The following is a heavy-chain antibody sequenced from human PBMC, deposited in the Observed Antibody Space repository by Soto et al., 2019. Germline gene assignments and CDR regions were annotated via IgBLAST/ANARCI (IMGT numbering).Heavy chain of an antibody. V-gene: IGHV3-48*02. CDR3: ARRTITVSETQPRAFDI. Sequence: EVQLVESGGGLVQPGGSLRLSCAASGFTFSNYAMNWVRQAPGKGLEWVSYITSGSTTIYYADSVKGRFTISRDNAKNSLFRQMNSLRDEDTAVYYCARRTITVSETQPRAFDIWGQGTMVTVSS. J-gene: IGHJ3*02. CDR1: GFTFSNYA. D-gene: IGHD6-19*01. CDR2: ITSGSTTI.